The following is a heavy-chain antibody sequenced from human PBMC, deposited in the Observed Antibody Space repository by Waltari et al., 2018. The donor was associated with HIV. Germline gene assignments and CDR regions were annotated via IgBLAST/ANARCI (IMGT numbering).Heavy chain of an antibody. D-gene: IGHD1-26*01. Sequence: QVQLVESGGGVVQPGRSLRLSCAASGFTFSSYGMHWVRQAPGKGLEWVAVIWYDGSNKDYADSVKGRFTISRENSKNTLYLQMNSLRAEDTAVYYCARDRKVGATVLRYWGQGTLVTVSS. CDR1: GFTFSSYG. CDR2: IWYDGSNK. J-gene: IGHJ4*02. CDR3: ARDRKVGATVLRY. V-gene: IGHV3-33*01.